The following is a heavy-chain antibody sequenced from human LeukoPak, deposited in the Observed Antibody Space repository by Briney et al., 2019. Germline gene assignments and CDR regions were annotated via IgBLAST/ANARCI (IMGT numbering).Heavy chain of an antibody. D-gene: IGHD6-13*01. CDR1: GGSISSYY. J-gene: IGHJ5*02. CDR2: IYYSGST. CDR3: ARTVAAGTNWFDP. Sequence: SETLSLTCTVSGGSISSYYWSWIRQPPGKGLEWIGYIYYSGSTNYNPSLKSRVTISVDTSKNQFSLKLSSVTAADTAVYYCARTVAAGTNWFDPWGQGTLVTVSS. V-gene: IGHV4-59*08.